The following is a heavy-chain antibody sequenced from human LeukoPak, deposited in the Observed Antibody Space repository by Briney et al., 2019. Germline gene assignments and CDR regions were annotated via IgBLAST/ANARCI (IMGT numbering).Heavy chain of an antibody. CDR2: INHSRST. V-gene: IGHV4-34*01. Sequence: SETLSLTCAVYGGSFSGYYWSWIRQPPGKGLEWIGEINHSRSTNYNPSLKSRVTISVDTSKNQFSLKLSSVTAADTAVYYCARGLRWKCYFDYWGQGTLVTVSS. CDR3: ARGLRWKCYFDY. CDR1: GGSFSGYY. D-gene: IGHD4-23*01. J-gene: IGHJ4*02.